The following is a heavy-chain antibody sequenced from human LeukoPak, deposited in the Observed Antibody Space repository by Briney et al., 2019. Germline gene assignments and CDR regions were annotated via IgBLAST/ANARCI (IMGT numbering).Heavy chain of an antibody. CDR2: IKQDGSEK. CDR3: ARGQYSSSWSYDY. CDR1: GFTFSSYW. Sequence: PGGSLRLSCAASGFTFSSYWMSWVRQAPGKGLEWVANIKQDGSEKYYVDSVKGRFTISRDNAKNSLYLQMNSLRAEDTAVYYCARGQYSSSWSYDYWGQGTLVTVSS. J-gene: IGHJ4*02. D-gene: IGHD6-13*01. V-gene: IGHV3-7*01.